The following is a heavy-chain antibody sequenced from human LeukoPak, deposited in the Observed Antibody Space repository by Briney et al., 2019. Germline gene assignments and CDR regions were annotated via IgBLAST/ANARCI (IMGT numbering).Heavy chain of an antibody. CDR3: AREDLRVVDY. CDR2: ISSSSSTI. D-gene: IGHD3-3*01. V-gene: IGHV3-48*01. Sequence: SGGSLRLSCAASGFTLSSYSMNWVRQAPGKGPEWVSYISSSSSTIYYADSVKGRFTISRDNAKNSLYLQMNSLRAEDTAVYYCAREDLRVVDYWGQGTLVTVSS. CDR1: GFTLSSYS. J-gene: IGHJ4*02.